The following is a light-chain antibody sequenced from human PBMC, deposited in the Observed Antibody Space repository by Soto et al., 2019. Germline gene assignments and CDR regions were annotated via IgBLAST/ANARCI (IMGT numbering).Light chain of an antibody. CDR1: SSDIGTYNL. V-gene: IGLV2-23*02. Sequence: QSALTQPASVSGSPGQSITISCTGTSSDIGTYNLVSWYQQHPGKAPKLMIYEVNKRPSGVSDRFSGSKSGNTASLTISGLQAEDEADYYCCSYAGSSNLYVFATGTKVTVL. CDR2: EVN. CDR3: CSYAGSSNLYV. J-gene: IGLJ1*01.